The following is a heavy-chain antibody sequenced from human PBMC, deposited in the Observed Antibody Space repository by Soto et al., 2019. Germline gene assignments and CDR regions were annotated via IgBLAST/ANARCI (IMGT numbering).Heavy chain of an antibody. CDR1: GYTFNFYG. J-gene: IGHJ4*02. CDR3: ARPPGYISDWHYFDL. D-gene: IGHD2-21*02. Sequence: ASVKVSCKASGYTFNFYGITWVRQAPGQGFEWMGRISPKSGGTNYAQKFQGRVSMTWDTSLKTAYMELSSLMSDDTAVYYCARPPGYISDWHYFDLWGQGTLVTVSS. V-gene: IGHV1-2*02. CDR2: ISPKSGGT.